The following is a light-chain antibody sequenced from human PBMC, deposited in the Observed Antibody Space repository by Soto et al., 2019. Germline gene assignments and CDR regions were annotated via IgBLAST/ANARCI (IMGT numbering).Light chain of an antibody. CDR3: QQYCSSPIT. V-gene: IGKV3-20*01. J-gene: IGKJ5*01. CDR2: DAY. Sequence: EIVLTQSPGTLSLSPGERATLSCRASQSVSSSCLGWYQQKPGQAPRLLTYDAYSRVTGSPDRFSGSGSGTDFTLTISRLEPEDFAVYYCQQYCSSPITFGQGTRLEIK. CDR1: QSVSSSC.